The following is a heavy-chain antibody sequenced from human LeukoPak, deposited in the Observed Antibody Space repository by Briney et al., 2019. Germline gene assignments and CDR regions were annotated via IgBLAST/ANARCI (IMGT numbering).Heavy chain of an antibody. J-gene: IGHJ4*02. CDR3: ARDAHPTIDAAMVPGMY. CDR2: ISYDGSNK. D-gene: IGHD5-18*01. CDR1: GFTFSSYA. Sequence: GGSLRLSCAASGFTFSSYAMHWVRQAPGKGLEWVAVISYDGSNKYYADSVKGRFTISRDNSKNTLYLQMNSLRAEDTAVYYCARDAHPTIDAAMVPGMYWGQGTLVTVSS. V-gene: IGHV3-30*04.